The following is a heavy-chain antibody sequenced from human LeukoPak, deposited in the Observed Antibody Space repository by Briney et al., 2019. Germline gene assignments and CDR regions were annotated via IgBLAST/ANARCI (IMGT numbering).Heavy chain of an antibody. D-gene: IGHD3-10*01. CDR2: TSSDLNVK. CDR1: GFTFRNYV. V-gene: IGHV3-30-3*01. Sequence: RGSLRLSCAASGFTFRNYVIHWVRQAPGKGLEWVAVTSSDLNVKLYADSVKGRFTISRDNSRSTLYLQMNSLRPEDTAIYYCAREGYYGSGSPPSLYFDYWGRGTLVTVSS. CDR3: AREGYYGSGSPPSLYFDY. J-gene: IGHJ4*02.